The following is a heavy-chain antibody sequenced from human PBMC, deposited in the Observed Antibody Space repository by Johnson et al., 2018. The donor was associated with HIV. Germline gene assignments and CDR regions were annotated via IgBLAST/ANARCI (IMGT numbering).Heavy chain of an antibody. J-gene: IGHJ3*02. CDR2: IYSGGTT. Sequence: VQLVESGGGLVQPGGSLRLSCAASGFTVSSNYMNWVRQAPGKGLEWVSVIYSGGTTYHADSVKGRFIISRDNSKSTLYLQMNSLRAGDTAVYYCARVGGYRAFDIWGQGTMVTVSS. CDR1: GFTVSSNY. V-gene: IGHV3-66*01. D-gene: IGHD5-18*01. CDR3: ARVGGYRAFDI.